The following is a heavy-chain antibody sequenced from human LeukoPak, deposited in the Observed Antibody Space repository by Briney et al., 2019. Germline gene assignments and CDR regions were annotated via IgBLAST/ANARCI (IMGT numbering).Heavy chain of an antibody. CDR3: ALSWSWKNWFDP. CDR2: ISRYNGNT. D-gene: IGHD1-1*01. CDR1: GYTFTSYG. Sequence: ASVKVSCKACGYTFTSYGISWVRQAPGQGLEWMGWISRYNGNTNYAQKLQGRVTMTTDTSTSTAYMELRSLRSDDTAVYYCALSWSWKNWFDPWGQGTLVTVSS. J-gene: IGHJ5*02. V-gene: IGHV1-18*01.